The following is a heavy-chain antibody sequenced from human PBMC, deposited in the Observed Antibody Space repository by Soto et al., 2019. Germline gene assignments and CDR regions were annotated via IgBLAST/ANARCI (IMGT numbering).Heavy chain of an antibody. D-gene: IGHD2-15*01. J-gene: IGHJ6*02. Sequence: LSCAASGFTFSSYSMNWVRQAPGKGLEWVSSISSSSSYIYYADSVKGRFTISRDNAKNSLYLQMNSLRAEDTAVYYCARDQADCSGGSCYQYYYYGMDVWGQGTTVTVSS. CDR2: ISSSSSYI. V-gene: IGHV3-21*01. CDR3: ARDQADCSGGSCYQYYYYGMDV. CDR1: GFTFSSYS.